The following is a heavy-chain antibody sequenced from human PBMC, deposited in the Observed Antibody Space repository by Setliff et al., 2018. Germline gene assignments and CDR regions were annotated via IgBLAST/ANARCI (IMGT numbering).Heavy chain of an antibody. CDR1: GGSFSGYY. CDR2: INYLGNT. V-gene: IGHV4-34*01. J-gene: IGHJ4*02. Sequence: PSETLSLTCAVYGGSFSGYYWSWIRQPPGKGLEWIGDINYLGNTNYNPSLKTRVTISVDTSKNQFSLKLVSMTAADTAVYYCARTPDGFLGDGYNLNTLGYFDSWGQGTLVTVSS. D-gene: IGHD3-3*01. CDR3: ARTPDGFLGDGYNLNTLGYFDS.